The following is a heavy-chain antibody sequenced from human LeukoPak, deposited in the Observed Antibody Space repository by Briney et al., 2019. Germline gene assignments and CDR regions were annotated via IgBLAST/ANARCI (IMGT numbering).Heavy chain of an antibody. CDR2: IKQDGSEK. Sequence: GGSLRLSCAASGFTFSSYWMSWVRQAPGKGLEWVANIKQDGSEKYYVDSVKGRFTISRDNAKNSLYLQMNSLRAEDTAVYYCARDGITMIVVVSFDYWGQGTLVTVSS. J-gene: IGHJ4*02. CDR3: ARDGITMIVVVSFDY. D-gene: IGHD3-22*01. V-gene: IGHV3-7*01. CDR1: GFTFSSYW.